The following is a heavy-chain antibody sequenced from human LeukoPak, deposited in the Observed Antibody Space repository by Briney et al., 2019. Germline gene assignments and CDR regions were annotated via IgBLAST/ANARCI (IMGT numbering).Heavy chain of an antibody. Sequence: PGGSLRLSCSASGFTFSNYAMSWVRQAPGKGLEWVAVIWYDGSNKYYADSVKGRFTISRDNSKNTLYLQMNSLRAGDTAVYYCARGELRFRPFDYWGQGTLVTVSS. V-gene: IGHV3-33*08. CDR3: ARGELRFRPFDY. CDR1: GFTFSNYA. J-gene: IGHJ4*02. CDR2: IWYDGSNK. D-gene: IGHD3-3*01.